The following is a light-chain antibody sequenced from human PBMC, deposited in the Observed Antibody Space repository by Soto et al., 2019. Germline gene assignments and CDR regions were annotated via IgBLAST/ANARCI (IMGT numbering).Light chain of an antibody. CDR2: DVS. V-gene: IGKV1-13*02. J-gene: IGKJ5*01. Sequence: AIQVTQSPSSLSASVGDRVTMTCRASQDIRGALAWYQQKSGKPPNLLIYDVSTLEGGVPSRFSGSGSGREFTLTTSSLQPEDFGTYYCQQFNSYPITFGHGTRLEIK. CDR1: QDIRGA. CDR3: QQFNSYPIT.